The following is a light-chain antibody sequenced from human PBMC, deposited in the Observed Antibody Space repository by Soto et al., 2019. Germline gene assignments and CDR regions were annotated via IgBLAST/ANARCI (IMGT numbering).Light chain of an antibody. CDR1: QSISSW. V-gene: IGKV1-5*03. CDR3: QQYNSYSPWT. CDR2: KAS. Sequence: DIQMTQSPSTLSASVGDRVTITCRASQSISSWLAWYQQKPGKAPKLLIYKASSLESGVPSRFSGSGSGTEFTLTFSSLQPDDFATYYCQQYNSYSPWTFGQGTKVEIK. J-gene: IGKJ1*01.